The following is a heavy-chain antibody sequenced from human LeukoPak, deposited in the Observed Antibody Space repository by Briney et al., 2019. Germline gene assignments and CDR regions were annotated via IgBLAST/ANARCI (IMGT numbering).Heavy chain of an antibody. Sequence: GGSLRLSCTASGFTFTDSSMNWVRQAPGKGLEWVSYISSSSTTTYYADSVQGRFTISGDDAKNSLYLRMNSLGAEDTAVYYCAINLNTADDCWGQGSLVTVSS. J-gene: IGHJ4*02. CDR2: ISSSSTTT. D-gene: IGHD5-18*01. CDR1: GFTFTDSS. CDR3: AINLNTADDC. V-gene: IGHV3-48*01.